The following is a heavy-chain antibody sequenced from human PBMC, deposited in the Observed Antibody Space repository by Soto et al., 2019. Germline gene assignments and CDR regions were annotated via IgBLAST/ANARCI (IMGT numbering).Heavy chain of an antibody. CDR2: IYYSGST. CDR1: GGSISSGGYY. J-gene: IGHJ4*02. Sequence: SETLSLTCTVSGGSISSGGYYWSWIRQHPGKGLEWIGYIYYSGSTYYNPFLKSRVTISVDTSKNQFSLKLSSVTAADTAVYYCASVFLDPTYYYDSSGYPSFDYWGQGTLVTVSS. D-gene: IGHD3-22*01. V-gene: IGHV4-31*03. CDR3: ASVFLDPTYYYDSSGYPSFDY.